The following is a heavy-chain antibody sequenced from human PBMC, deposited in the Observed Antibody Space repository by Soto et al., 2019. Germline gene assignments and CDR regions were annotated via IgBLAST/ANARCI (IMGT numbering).Heavy chain of an antibody. Sequence: PGGSLRLSCAASGFSFSNYGMYWVRQAPGKELEWVAVISYDGSHKDYVDSVKGRFTISRDNPKNTLYLQMNSLTPDDTPVYYSAQDRGCWTGGSCVCAIYYWGEGSLVTVSS. J-gene: IGHJ1*01. CDR1: GFSFSNYG. CDR2: ISYDGSHK. CDR3: AQDRGCWTGGSCVCAIYY. V-gene: IGHV3-30*18. D-gene: IGHD2-15*01.